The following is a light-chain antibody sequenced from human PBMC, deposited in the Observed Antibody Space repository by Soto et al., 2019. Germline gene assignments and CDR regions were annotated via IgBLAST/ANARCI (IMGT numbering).Light chain of an antibody. CDR2: GAS. V-gene: IGKV3D-7*01. CDR3: QQYDNWPLT. CDR1: QSVNSRY. Sequence: VLTQSPATLSLSPMEIATLSFMASQSVNSRYLAWYQQKAGQAPRLLIYGASTRATGIPARFSGSGSGTEFTLTISSLQSQDFAVYYCQQYDNWPLTFGGGTKVDI. J-gene: IGKJ4*01.